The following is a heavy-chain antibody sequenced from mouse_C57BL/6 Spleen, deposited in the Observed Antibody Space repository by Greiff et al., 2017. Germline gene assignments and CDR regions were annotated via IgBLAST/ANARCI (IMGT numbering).Heavy chain of an antibody. D-gene: IGHD2-2*01. CDR3: ARGGGYGYFDY. Sequence: DVKLQESGPGMVKPSQSLSLTCTVTGYSITSGYDWHWIRHFPGNKLEWMGYISYSGSTNYNPSLKSRISITHDTSKNHFFLKLNSVTTEDTATYYCARGGGYGYFDYWGQGTTLTVSS. J-gene: IGHJ2*01. CDR2: ISYSGST. CDR1: GYSITSGYD. V-gene: IGHV3-1*01.